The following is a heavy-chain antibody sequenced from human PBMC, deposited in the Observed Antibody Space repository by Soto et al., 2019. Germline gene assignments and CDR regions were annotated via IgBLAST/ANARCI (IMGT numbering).Heavy chain of an antibody. V-gene: IGHV3-11*01. D-gene: IGHD1-26*01. J-gene: IGHJ4*02. CDR2: VTDSGSSA. CDR1: GFTFSDYY. Sequence: QVRLVEYGGGLVRPGGSLRLSCVASGFTFSDYYMTWIRRAPGMGLEWLSHVTDSGSSAYYTDSVKGRFTISRDNARNSLFLQMNTLKAADSGVYYCAADRGGYGYFDYWGQGILVTVSS. CDR3: AADRGGYGYFDY.